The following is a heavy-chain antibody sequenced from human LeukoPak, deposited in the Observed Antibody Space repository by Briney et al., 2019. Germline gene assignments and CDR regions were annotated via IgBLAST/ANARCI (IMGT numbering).Heavy chain of an antibody. CDR2: IYYSGDI. CDR1: GVSISSSDSY. J-gene: IGHJ4*02. CDR3: ARQTGSGLFILP. V-gene: IGHV4-39*01. D-gene: IGHD3/OR15-3a*01. Sequence: SETLSLTCTVSGVSISSSDSYWGWIRQPPGKGLEWIGSIYYSGDIYYNASLKSQVSISIDTSKNQFSLRLTSVTAADTAVYYCARQTGSGLFILPGGQGTLVTVSS.